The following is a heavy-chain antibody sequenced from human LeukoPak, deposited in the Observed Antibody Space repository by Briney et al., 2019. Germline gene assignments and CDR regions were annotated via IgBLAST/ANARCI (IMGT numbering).Heavy chain of an antibody. Sequence: SETLSLTCTVYGGFFSSYCWSCIRQSPGKGLEWIGEINHSGSMNYNPSLKSRVTISVDTSKKQLSLEVTSVTAADTAVYYCTGGVPGTVLDSWGQGTLVTVSS. V-gene: IGHV4-34*01. D-gene: IGHD3/OR15-3a*01. CDR3: TGGVPGTVLDS. J-gene: IGHJ4*02. CDR2: INHSGSM. CDR1: GGFFSSYC.